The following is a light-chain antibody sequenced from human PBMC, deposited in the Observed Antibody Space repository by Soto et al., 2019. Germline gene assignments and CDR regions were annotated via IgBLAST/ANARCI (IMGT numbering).Light chain of an antibody. Sequence: VVMTQSPATLSVSPGERATLSCRASQSVSSNLACYQQKPGQAPRLLIYGASTRATGIPDRFSGSGSGTEFTLSISSLQSEDFAVYYCQQYYNWPRTFGQGTKVDIK. J-gene: IGKJ1*01. V-gene: IGKV3-15*01. CDR3: QQYYNWPRT. CDR1: QSVSSN. CDR2: GAS.